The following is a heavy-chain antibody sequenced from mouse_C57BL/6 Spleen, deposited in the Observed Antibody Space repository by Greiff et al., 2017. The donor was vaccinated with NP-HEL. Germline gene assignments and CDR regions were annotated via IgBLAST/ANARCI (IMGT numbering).Heavy chain of an antibody. CDR2: IYPRSGNT. D-gene: IGHD2-4*01. CDR1: GYTFTSYG. J-gene: IGHJ4*01. CDR3: ARSKDDDEGYYAMDY. Sequence: VQLQQSGAELARPGASVKLSCKASGYTFTSYGISWVKQRTGQGLEWIGEIYPRSGNTYYNEKFKGKATLTADKSSSTAYMELRSLTSEDSAVYFCARSKDDDEGYYAMDYWGQGTSVTVSS. V-gene: IGHV1-81*01.